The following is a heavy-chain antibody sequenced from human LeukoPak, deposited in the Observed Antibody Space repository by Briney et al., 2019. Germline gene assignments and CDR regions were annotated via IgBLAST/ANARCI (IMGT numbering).Heavy chain of an antibody. CDR3: AKDFPGSLEC. CDR1: GFTFSSYA. V-gene: IGHV3-23*01. CDR2: ISGGGHDT. D-gene: IGHD3-10*01. Sequence: PGGSLRLSCAASGFTFSSYAMSWVRQAPGRGLGWVSAISGGGHDTYYADSVRGRGTISRDNSKNTLYLQMNSLRAEATAVYFRAKDFPGSLECWGQGTLDTVSS. J-gene: IGHJ4*02.